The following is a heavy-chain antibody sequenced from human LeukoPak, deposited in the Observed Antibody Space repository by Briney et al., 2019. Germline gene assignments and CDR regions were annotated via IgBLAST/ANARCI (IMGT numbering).Heavy chain of an antibody. D-gene: IGHD6-13*01. Sequence: GGSLRLSCEASGFTFSTYWMSWVRQAPGKGLEWVANIKQDGSEKYYVDSVKGRFTISRDNAKNSLYLQMNSLRAEDTAMYDCARDSAGNDYWGQGTLVTVSS. CDR1: GFTFSTYW. V-gene: IGHV3-7*01. CDR2: IKQDGSEK. CDR3: ARDSAGNDY. J-gene: IGHJ4*02.